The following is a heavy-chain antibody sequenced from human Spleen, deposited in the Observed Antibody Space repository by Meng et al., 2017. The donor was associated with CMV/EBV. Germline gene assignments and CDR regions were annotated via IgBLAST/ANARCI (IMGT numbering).Heavy chain of an antibody. CDR2: IYSGGRT. J-gene: IGHJ4*02. Sequence: GGSLRLSCAASGFTVSNNYMSWVRQAPGKGLEWVSVIYSGGRTFYAESVKGRFTISRDNSKNTLYLQMDSLRHEDTAFYHCVKEGIRDEWPRDFDYWGQGLSVTVSS. D-gene: IGHD2-21*01. CDR1: GFTVSNNY. V-gene: IGHV3-66*02. CDR3: VKEGIRDEWPRDFDY.